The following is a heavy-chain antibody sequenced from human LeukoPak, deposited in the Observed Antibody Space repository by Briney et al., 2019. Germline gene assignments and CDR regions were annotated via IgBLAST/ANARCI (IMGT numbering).Heavy chain of an antibody. V-gene: IGHV4-38-2*02. CDR1: GYSISSGYY. D-gene: IGHD3-3*01. Sequence: NPSETLSLTCTVSGYSISSGYYWGWIRQPPGKGLEWIGSIYHSGSTYYNPSLKSRVTISVDTSKNQFSLKLSSVTAADTAVYYCARAFRGIFGVFEAFDIWGQGTMVTVSS. CDR2: IYHSGST. CDR3: ARAFRGIFGVFEAFDI. J-gene: IGHJ3*02.